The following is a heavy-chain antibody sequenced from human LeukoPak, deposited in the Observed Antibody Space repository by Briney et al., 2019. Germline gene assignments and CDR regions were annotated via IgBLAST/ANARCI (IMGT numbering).Heavy chain of an antibody. Sequence: GGSLRLSCAASGFTFSGYRMNWVRQAPGKGLEWVSSISSNTSYMYYADSLKGRFTISRDNAKNSLYLQMNSLRAEDTAVYYCARSILYGSGSPAGYWGQGTLVTVSS. CDR3: ARSILYGSGSPAGY. V-gene: IGHV3-21*01. CDR2: ISSNTSYM. CDR1: GFTFSGYR. J-gene: IGHJ4*02. D-gene: IGHD3-10*01.